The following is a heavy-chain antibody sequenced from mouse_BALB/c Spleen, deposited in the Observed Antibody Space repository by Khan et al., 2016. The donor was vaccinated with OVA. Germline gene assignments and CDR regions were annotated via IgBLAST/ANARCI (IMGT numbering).Heavy chain of an antibody. J-gene: IGHJ2*01. CDR1: GFNIKDTY. V-gene: IGHV14-3*02. CDR3: ARWPRGY. Sequence: VQLQQSGAELVKPGASVKLSCTASGFNIKDTYMHWVKQRPEQGLEWIGRIDPANGNTEFDPKFQGKATITADPSSNTAYLQLSSLTSNDTAVYYCARWPRGYWGQGTTLTVSS. CDR2: IDPANGNT.